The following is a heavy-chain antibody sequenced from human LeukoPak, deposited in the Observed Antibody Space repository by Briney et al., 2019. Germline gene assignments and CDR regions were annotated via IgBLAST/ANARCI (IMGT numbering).Heavy chain of an antibody. CDR2: IKSKTDGGTT. Sequence: GGSLRFSCAPSGFTFSNAWMSCVRQAPGKGLERVGCIKSKTDGGTTDYAAPVKGRFTISRDDSKNTLYLQMNSLKTEDTAVYYCTTHVKIRTAHDSWGQGTLVTVSS. CDR1: GFTFSNAW. D-gene: IGHD5-18*01. CDR3: TTHVKIRTAHDS. V-gene: IGHV3-15*01. J-gene: IGHJ4*02.